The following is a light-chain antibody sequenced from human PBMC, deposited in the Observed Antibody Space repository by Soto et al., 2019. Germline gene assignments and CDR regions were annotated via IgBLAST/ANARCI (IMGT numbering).Light chain of an antibody. CDR1: QSVSSSY. Sequence: EIVLTQSPGTLSLSPGERATLSCRASQSVSSSYLAWYQQKPGQAPRLLIYGASSRATGIPDRFSGSGSGTDSTLTISRLEPEDFAVYYCQQYGSSPWTFGQ. CDR3: QQYGSSPWT. J-gene: IGKJ1*01. V-gene: IGKV3-20*01. CDR2: GAS.